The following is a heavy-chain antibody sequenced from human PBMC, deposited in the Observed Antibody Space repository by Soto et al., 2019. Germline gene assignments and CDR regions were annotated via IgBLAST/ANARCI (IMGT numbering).Heavy chain of an antibody. CDR2: IYYSGST. J-gene: IGHJ3*02. V-gene: IGHV4-59*11. CDR1: GGSISGHD. D-gene: IGHD3-22*01. CDR3: ARDRPYYYDSSGRNDAFDI. Sequence: PSETLSLTFRVSGGSISGHDWTWMRQSPGEGLEWIGYIYYSGSTNYNPSLKSRVTISVDTSKNQFSLKLSSVTAADTAVYYCARDRPYYYDSSGRNDAFDIWGQGTMVTVSS.